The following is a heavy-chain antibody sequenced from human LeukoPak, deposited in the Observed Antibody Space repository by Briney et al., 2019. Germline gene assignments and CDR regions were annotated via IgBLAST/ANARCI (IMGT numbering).Heavy chain of an antibody. J-gene: IGHJ6*03. CDR3: ARSPGYFYYYYYYMDV. CDR2: INHSGST. Sequence: SSETLSLTCAVYGGSFSGYYWSWIRQPPGKGLEWIGEINHSGSTNYNPSLKSRVTISVDTSKNQFSLKLSSVTAADTAVYYCARSPGYFYYYYYYMDVWGKGTTVTISS. V-gene: IGHV4-34*01. D-gene: IGHD3-9*01. CDR1: GGSFSGYY.